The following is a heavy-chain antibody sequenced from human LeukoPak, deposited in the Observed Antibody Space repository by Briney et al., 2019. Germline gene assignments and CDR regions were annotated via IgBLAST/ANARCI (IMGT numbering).Heavy chain of an antibody. D-gene: IGHD3-22*01. J-gene: IGHJ4*01. V-gene: IGHV1-2*06. Sequence: ASVKVSCKASGYTFTSYYMHWVRQAPGQGLEWMGRINPNSGGTNYAQKFQGRVTMTRDTSISTAYMELSRLRSDDTAVYYCARGSSGYSGIDYWGQGTLVTVSS. CDR1: GYTFTSYY. CDR2: INPNSGGT. CDR3: ARGSSGYSGIDY.